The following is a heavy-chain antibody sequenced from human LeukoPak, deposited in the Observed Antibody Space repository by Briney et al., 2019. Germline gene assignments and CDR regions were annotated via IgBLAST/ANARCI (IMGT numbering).Heavy chain of an antibody. V-gene: IGHV4-39*07. CDR3: ARTITMVRGSRRYFDY. J-gene: IGHJ4*02. CDR2: IYYSGST. Sequence: SETLSLTCTVSGGSISSSSYYWGWIRQPPGKGLEWIGSIYYSGSTNYNPSLKNRVTISVDTSKNQFSLKLSSVTAADTAVYYCARTITMVRGSRRYFDYWGQGTLVTVSS. CDR1: GGSISSSSYY. D-gene: IGHD3-10*01.